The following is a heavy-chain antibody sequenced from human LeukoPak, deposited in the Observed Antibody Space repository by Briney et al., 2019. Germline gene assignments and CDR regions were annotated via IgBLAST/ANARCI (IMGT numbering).Heavy chain of an antibody. CDR1: GASISSHY. J-gene: IGHJ4*02. CDR2: ISYSGSI. CDR3: ARGIPSGSYKYYFDY. D-gene: IGHD1-26*01. Sequence: PSETLSLTCTVSGASISSHYWSWLRQPPGKGLEWIGYISYSGSINYNPSLRSRVTISVDTSKNQFSLKLSSVTAADTAVYYCARGIPSGSYKYYFDYWGQGTLVTVSS. V-gene: IGHV4-59*11.